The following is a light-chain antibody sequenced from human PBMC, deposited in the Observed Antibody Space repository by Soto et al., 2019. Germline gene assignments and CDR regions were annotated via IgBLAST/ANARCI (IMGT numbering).Light chain of an antibody. J-gene: IGKJ1*01. CDR1: QGISSY. CDR3: QQYYSYPRT. Sequence: AVRMTHSPSSLSASTGDRVTITCRASQGISSYLAWYQQKPGKAPKLLIYAASTLQSGVPSRFSGSGSGTDFTLTISCLQSEDFATYYCQQYYSYPRTLGQGTKVDIK. CDR2: AAS. V-gene: IGKV1-8*01.